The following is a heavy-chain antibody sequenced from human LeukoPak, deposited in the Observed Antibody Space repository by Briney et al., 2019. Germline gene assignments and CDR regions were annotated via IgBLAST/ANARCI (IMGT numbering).Heavy chain of an antibody. Sequence: QPGRSLRLSCAASGFTFSSYAMHWVRQAPGKGLEWVSGISWNSGSIGYAASVKGRFTISRDNAKNSLYLQMNSLRAEDTALYYCAKDSGGYSSGWPDYWGQGTLVTVSS. V-gene: IGHV3-9*01. CDR1: GFTFSSYA. D-gene: IGHD6-19*01. CDR3: AKDSGGYSSGWPDY. CDR2: ISWNSGSI. J-gene: IGHJ4*02.